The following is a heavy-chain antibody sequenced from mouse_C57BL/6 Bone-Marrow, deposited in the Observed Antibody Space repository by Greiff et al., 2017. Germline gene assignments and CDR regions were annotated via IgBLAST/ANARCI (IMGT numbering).Heavy chain of an antibody. Sequence: EVKLVESGGGLVKPGGSLKLSCAASGFSFSDYGMHWVRQAPEKGLEWVAYISSGSSTIYYADTVKGRFTITRDNAKNTLFLQMTSLRSEDTAMYDCARVGNLGAMDNWGQGTSVTVSA. J-gene: IGHJ4*01. D-gene: IGHD2-1*01. CDR3: ARVGNLGAMDN. CDR2: ISSGSSTI. CDR1: GFSFSDYG. V-gene: IGHV5-17*01.